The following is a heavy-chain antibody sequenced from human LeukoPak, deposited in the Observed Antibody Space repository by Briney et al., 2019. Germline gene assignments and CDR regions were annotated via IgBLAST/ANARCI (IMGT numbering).Heavy chain of an antibody. D-gene: IGHD3-22*01. J-gene: IGHJ4*02. CDR3: ARGYLYYYDVSGYPFDY. V-gene: IGHV1-2*02. CDR2: ISPNSGGT. Sequence: ASVKVSCKASGYTFTGYNIHWVRQAAGQGLEWMGWISPNSGGTTYAQKFQGRFTMTRDTSISTAYMELRRLRSDDTAVYYCARGYLYYYDVSGYPFDYWGQGTLVTVSS. CDR1: GYTFTGYN.